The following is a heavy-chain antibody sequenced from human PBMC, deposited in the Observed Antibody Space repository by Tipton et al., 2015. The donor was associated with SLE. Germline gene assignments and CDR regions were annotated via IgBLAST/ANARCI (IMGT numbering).Heavy chain of an antibody. CDR1: GYSFRSGYF. Sequence: TLSLTCAISGYSFRSGYFWGWIRQPPGKGLEWIGSIYPDGTTYYNPSLKSRVTISVDTSKNQFSLRLRSVTAADTAVYYCARETARGATLNYWGQGTLVTVSS. J-gene: IGHJ4*02. D-gene: IGHD5-12*01. CDR3: ARETARGATLNY. CDR2: IYPDGTT. V-gene: IGHV4-38-2*02.